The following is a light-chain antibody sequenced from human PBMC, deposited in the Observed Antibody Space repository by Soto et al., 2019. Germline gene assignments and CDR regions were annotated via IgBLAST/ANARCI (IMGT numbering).Light chain of an antibody. Sequence: QSVLTQPASVSGSPGQSIAISCTGTRSDVGAYNYVSWYQQHQGKAPKLMISEVTNRPSGVSDRFSGSKSGNTASLTISGLQAEDEADYYCSSFTTRFTCVFRTATKVTV. V-gene: IGLV2-14*01. CDR2: EVT. CDR3: SSFTTRFTCV. J-gene: IGLJ1*01. CDR1: RSDVGAYNY.